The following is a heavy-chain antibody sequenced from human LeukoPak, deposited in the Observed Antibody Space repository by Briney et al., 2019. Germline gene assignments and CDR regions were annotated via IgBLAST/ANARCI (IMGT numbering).Heavy chain of an antibody. J-gene: IGHJ4*02. V-gene: IGHV3-53*01. CDR3: ARDYGPTPFDY. CDR1: GFTFSSYW. D-gene: IGHD4-17*01. CDR2: MYSDGST. Sequence: GGSLRLSCAASGFTFSSYWMSWVRQAPGMGLECVSVMYSDGSTFYADSVKGRFIMSRDNSKNTLYLQMNSLRAEDTAVYYCARDYGPTPFDYWGQGTLVIVSS.